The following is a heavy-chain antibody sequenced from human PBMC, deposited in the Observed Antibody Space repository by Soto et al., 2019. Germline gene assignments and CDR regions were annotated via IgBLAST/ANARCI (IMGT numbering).Heavy chain of an antibody. J-gene: IGHJ5*02. D-gene: IGHD6-13*01. Sequence: QVHLVQSGAEVKKPGSSVKVSCTASGGNFTSYAISWVRQAPGQGLEFMGGIVPLFGTTNYAHKFRGRVTVTADESTSTVYMEMSSLRSEDTAVYYCAKASGRSWYNWFDPWGQGTLVTVST. CDR1: GGNFTSYA. CDR2: IVPLFGTT. V-gene: IGHV1-69*01. CDR3: AKASGRSWYNWFDP.